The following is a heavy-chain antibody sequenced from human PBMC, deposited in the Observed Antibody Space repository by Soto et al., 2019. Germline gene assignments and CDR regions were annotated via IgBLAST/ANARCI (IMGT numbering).Heavy chain of an antibody. CDR1: GGSISRSSYY. Sequence: QLQLQESGPGLVKPSETLSLTCTVSGGSISRSSYYWGWIRQPPRKGLEWIGSIYYSGSTYYNPSLQSRVAISGDTSKNQFSLKLSSVTASDTAVYYCVRHSSRSHFDYWGQGTLVTVSS. D-gene: IGHD2-15*01. CDR3: VRHSSRSHFDY. V-gene: IGHV4-39*01. CDR2: IYYSGST. J-gene: IGHJ4*02.